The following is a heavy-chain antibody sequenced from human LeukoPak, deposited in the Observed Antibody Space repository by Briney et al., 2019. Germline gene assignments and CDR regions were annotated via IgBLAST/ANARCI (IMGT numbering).Heavy chain of an antibody. Sequence: ASVKVSCKASGYTFTSYYMHWVRHAPGQGLEWMGIINPSGGSTTYAQKFQGRVTMTRDTSTSTVYMELSSLRSEDTAVYYCARENGGYSFDYWGQGTLVTVSS. CDR1: GYTFTSYY. V-gene: IGHV1-46*01. CDR3: ARENGGYSFDY. J-gene: IGHJ4*02. CDR2: INPSGGST. D-gene: IGHD2-21*02.